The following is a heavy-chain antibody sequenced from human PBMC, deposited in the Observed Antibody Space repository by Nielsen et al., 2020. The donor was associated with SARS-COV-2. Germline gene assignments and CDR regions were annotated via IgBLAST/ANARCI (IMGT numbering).Heavy chain of an antibody. Sequence: GESLKISCAASGFTFSSYGMHWVRQAPGKGLEWVAVISYDGSSKYYADSVKGRFTISRDNSKNTLYLQMNSLRAEDTAVYYCAKDGYSSSWYFPYYYYGMDVWGQGTTVTVSS. J-gene: IGHJ6*02. V-gene: IGHV3-30*18. CDR3: AKDGYSSSWYFPYYYYGMDV. CDR2: ISYDGSSK. D-gene: IGHD6-13*01. CDR1: GFTFSSYG.